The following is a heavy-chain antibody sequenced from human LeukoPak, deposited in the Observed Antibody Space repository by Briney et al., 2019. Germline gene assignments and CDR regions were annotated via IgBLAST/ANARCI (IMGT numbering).Heavy chain of an antibody. D-gene: IGHD3-3*01. CDR2: ISSSSSTT. Sequence: GGSLRLSCAASGFTFSRFNMNWVRQAPGKGLEWVSYISSSSSTTYHADSVKGRFTISRDNAKNSLYLQMNSLGAEDTAVYCARELSSSDFWLWGQGTLVTVSS. CDR3: ARELSSSDFWL. V-gene: IGHV3-48*01. J-gene: IGHJ4*02. CDR1: GFTFSRFN.